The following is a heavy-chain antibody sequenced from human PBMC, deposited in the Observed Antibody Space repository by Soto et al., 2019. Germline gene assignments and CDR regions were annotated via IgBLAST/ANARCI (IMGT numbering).Heavy chain of an antibody. CDR1: GFTFSGSA. V-gene: IGHV3-73*01. Sequence: PGGSLRLSCAASGFTFSGSAMHWVRQASGKGLEWVGRIRSKANSYATAYAASVKGRFTISRDDSKNTAYLQMNSLKTEDTAVYYCTREQWLADGYYYYGMDVWGQGTTVTVSS. CDR2: IRSKANSYAT. CDR3: TREQWLADGYYYYGMDV. D-gene: IGHD6-19*01. J-gene: IGHJ6*02.